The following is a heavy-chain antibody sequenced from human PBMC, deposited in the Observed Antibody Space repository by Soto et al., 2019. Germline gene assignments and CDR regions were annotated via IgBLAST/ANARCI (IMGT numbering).Heavy chain of an antibody. CDR3: ERNRGQAAMLYLLGY. Sequence: GGSLRLSCAASGFTFSSYWMHWVRQAPGKGLVWVSRINSDGSSTSYADSVKGRFTISRDNAKNTLYLQMNSLRAEDTAVYYCERNRGQAAMLYLLGYWGQGTLVTFSS. CDR1: GFTFSSYW. J-gene: IGHJ4*02. V-gene: IGHV3-74*01. D-gene: IGHD2-2*01. CDR2: INSDGSST.